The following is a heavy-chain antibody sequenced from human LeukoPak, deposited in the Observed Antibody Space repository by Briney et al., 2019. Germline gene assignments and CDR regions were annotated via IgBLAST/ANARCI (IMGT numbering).Heavy chain of an antibody. CDR2: ISSSGSTI. CDR1: GFTFSDYY. D-gene: IGHD3-22*01. V-gene: IGHV3-11*01. CDR3: ARDKGGYYYGLGAFDI. J-gene: IGHJ3*02. Sequence: GGSLRLSCAASGFTFSDYYMSWIRQAPGKGLEWVSYISSSGSTIYYADSVKGRFTISRYNAKNSLYVQMNSLRAEDTAVYYCARDKGGYYYGLGAFDIWGQGTMVTVSS.